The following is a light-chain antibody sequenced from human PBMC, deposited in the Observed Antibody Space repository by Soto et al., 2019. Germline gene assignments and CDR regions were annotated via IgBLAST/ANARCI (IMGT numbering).Light chain of an antibody. CDR3: MQALESRT. V-gene: IGKV2-28*01. CDR1: QSLLYSNGYNY. Sequence: DIVMTQSPLSLPVTPGEPASISCRSSQSLLYSNGYNYLDWYLQKPGQSPQLLIYLGSNRASGVSDRFIGSGSGTDFTLKISRVEAEDVWVYYCMQALESRTFGQGTKVEIK. CDR2: LGS. J-gene: IGKJ1*01.